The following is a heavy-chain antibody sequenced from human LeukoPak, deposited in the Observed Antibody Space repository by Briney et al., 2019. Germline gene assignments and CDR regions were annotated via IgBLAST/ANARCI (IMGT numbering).Heavy chain of an antibody. J-gene: IGHJ4*02. V-gene: IGHV1-18*01. CDR2: ISAYNGNT. D-gene: IGHD1-14*01. CDR3: APGPETDPQTENFDY. CDR1: GYTFTSYG. Sequence: ASVKVSCKASGYTFTSYGISWVRQAPGQGLEWMGWISAYNGNTNYAQRLQGRVTMTTDTSTSTAYMELRSLRSDDTAVYYWAPGPETDPQTENFDYWGQGTLVTVSS.